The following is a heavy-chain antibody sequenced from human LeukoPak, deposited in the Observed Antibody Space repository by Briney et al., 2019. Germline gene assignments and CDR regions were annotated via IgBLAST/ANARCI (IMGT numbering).Heavy chain of an antibody. CDR1: GASVSDGNYY. CDR2: MFYSEST. J-gene: IGHJ4*02. D-gene: IGHD3-22*01. CDR3: ARGYYDSSGYYGDY. V-gene: IGHV4-61*01. Sequence: SETLSLTCSVSGASVSDGNYYWSWIRQPPGKGLEWIGYMFYSESTKYNPSLKSRVTISVDKSKNQFSLKLSSVTAADTAVYYCARGYYDSSGYYGDYWGQGTLVTVSS.